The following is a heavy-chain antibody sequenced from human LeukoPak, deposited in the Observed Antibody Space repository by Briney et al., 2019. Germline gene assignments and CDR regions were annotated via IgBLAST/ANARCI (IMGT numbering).Heavy chain of an antibody. Sequence: GGSLRLSCAASGFAVSSYYMNWVRQAPGKGLEWVSVLYSGGNTYYADSVKGRFTISRDNSKNTLYLQMNSLRAEDTAVYYCARDTAMVNNYYYGMDVWGQGTTVTVSS. CDR3: ARDTAMVNNYYYGMDV. CDR1: GFAVSSYY. CDR2: LYSGGNT. J-gene: IGHJ6*02. D-gene: IGHD5-18*01. V-gene: IGHV3-66*01.